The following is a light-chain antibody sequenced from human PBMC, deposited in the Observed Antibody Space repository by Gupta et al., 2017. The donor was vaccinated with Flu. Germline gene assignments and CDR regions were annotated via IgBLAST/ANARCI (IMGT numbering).Light chain of an antibody. J-gene: IGKJ1*01. Sequence: PSSLSASIGDRVTITCRASQSINRYLNWYQQKPGKAPKLLIYAASSLQSGVPSRFSGSGSGTDFSLTISSLQPEDFATYYCQQSYSAPWTFGQGTKVEIK. V-gene: IGKV1-39*01. CDR1: QSINRY. CDR2: AAS. CDR3: QQSYSAPWT.